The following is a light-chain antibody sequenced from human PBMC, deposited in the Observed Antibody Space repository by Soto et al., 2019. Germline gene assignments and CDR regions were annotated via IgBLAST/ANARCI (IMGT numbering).Light chain of an antibody. J-gene: IGKJ4*01. Sequence: EIVWTQPPGTPSLSPGERATLSCRASQSVTTQLAWYQQKPGQAPRLIIHGASSRATGVPDRITGSGSGTDFTLSISSLEPEDFAVYYCQQRSNWPLTFGGGTKVDIK. CDR3: QQRSNWPLT. CDR2: GAS. V-gene: IGKV3-11*01. CDR1: QSVTTQ.